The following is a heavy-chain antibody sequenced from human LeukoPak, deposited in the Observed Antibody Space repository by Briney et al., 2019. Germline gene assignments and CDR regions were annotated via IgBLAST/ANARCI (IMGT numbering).Heavy chain of an antibody. CDR2: INHSGST. V-gene: IGHV4-34*01. CDR1: GVSFSGYY. D-gene: IGHD3-3*01. CDR3: ARGDRATYYDFWSGYWTDNWFDP. Sequence: SETLSLTCAVYGVSFSGYYWSWIRQPPGKGLEWIGEINHSGSTNYNPSLKSRVTISVDTSKNQFSLKLSSVTAADTAVYYCARGDRATYYDFWSGYWTDNWFDPWGQGTLVTVSS. J-gene: IGHJ5*02.